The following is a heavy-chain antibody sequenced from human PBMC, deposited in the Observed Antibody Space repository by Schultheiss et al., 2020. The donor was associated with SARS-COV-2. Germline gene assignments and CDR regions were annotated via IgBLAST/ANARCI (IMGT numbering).Heavy chain of an antibody. CDR2: IYPGDSDT. J-gene: IGHJ6*03. V-gene: IGHV5-51*01. Sequence: GGSLRLSCKGSGYSFTSYWIGWVRQMPGKGLEWMGIIYPGDSDTRYSPSFQGQVTISADKSNSTAYLQWSSLKASDTAMYYCARRAGIQLSYYMDVWGKGTTVTVSS. CDR1: GYSFTSYW. D-gene: IGHD5-18*01. CDR3: ARRAGIQLSYYMDV.